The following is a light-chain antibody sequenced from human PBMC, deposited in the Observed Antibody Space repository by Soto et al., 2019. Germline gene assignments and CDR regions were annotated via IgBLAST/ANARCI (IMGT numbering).Light chain of an antibody. J-gene: IGKJ4*01. CDR3: QQYGSSPPLS. CDR1: QSVSSSY. Sequence: EIVLTQSPGTLSLSPGERATRACRASQSVSSSYLAWYQHKPGQAPRLLIYGASSRTTGIPDRFSGSGSGTDFTLTISSLEPEDFAVYYCQQYGSSPPLSFGGGTKVEIK. CDR2: GAS. V-gene: IGKV3-20*01.